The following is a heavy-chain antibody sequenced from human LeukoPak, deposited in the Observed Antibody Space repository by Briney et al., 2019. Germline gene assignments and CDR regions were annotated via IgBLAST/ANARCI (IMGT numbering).Heavy chain of an antibody. Sequence: GSLRLSCAASGFTFSSYAMHWVRQAPGKGLEYVSAISSNGGSTYYADSVKGRFTISRDNSKNSLYLQMNSLRAEDTALYYCAKDIAPRGVITIYFYYYGMDVWGKGTTVTVSS. D-gene: IGHD3-10*01. CDR3: AKDIAPRGVITIYFYYYGMDV. J-gene: IGHJ6*04. CDR2: ISSNGGST. V-gene: IGHV3-64*02. CDR1: GFTFSSYA.